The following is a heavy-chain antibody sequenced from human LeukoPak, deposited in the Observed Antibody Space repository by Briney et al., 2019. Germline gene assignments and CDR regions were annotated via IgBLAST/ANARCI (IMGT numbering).Heavy chain of an antibody. CDR1: GFTFSDYY. CDR3: ARGGFEQLVHFDY. J-gene: IGHJ4*02. V-gene: IGHV3-11*01. Sequence: GGSLRLSCAASGFTFSDYYMSWIRQAPGKGVAWVSYISSSGSTIYYADSVKGRFTISRDNAKNSLYLQMNSLRAEDTAVYYCARGGFEQLVHFDYWGQGTLVTVSS. CDR2: ISSSGSTI. D-gene: IGHD6-6*01.